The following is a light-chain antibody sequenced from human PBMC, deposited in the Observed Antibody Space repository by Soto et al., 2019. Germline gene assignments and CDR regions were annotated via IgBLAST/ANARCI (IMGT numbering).Light chain of an antibody. J-gene: IGLJ1*01. Sequence: QSVLTQPASVSGSPGQSTTISCTGTSSDVGNYNYVSWYQQHPGKAPQLMIFQVSNRASGVSNRFSGSKSGDTASLTISGLQAEDEADYYCSSYTTSSTLYVFGTGTKVTV. CDR1: SSDVGNYNY. CDR2: QVS. V-gene: IGLV2-14*01. CDR3: SSYTTSSTLYV.